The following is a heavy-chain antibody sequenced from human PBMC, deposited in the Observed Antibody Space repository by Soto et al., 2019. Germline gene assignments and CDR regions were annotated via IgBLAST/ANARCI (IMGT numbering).Heavy chain of an antibody. CDR1: GYTFTSYG. V-gene: IGHV1-18*01. D-gene: IGHD5-18*01. CDR2: ISAYNGNT. Sequence: VQLVQSGAEVKKPGASVKVSCKASGYTFTSYGISWVRQAPGQGLEWMGWISAYNGNTNYAQKLQGRVTMTTDTSTSTAYMELRSLGSDDTAVYYCARDDVEIQLWPNEALDYWGQGTLVTVSS. CDR3: ARDDVEIQLWPNEALDY. J-gene: IGHJ4*02.